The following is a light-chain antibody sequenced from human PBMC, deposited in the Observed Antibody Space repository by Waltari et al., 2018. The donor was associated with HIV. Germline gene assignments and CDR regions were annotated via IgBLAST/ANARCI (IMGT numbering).Light chain of an antibody. J-gene: IGLJ3*02. V-gene: IGLV1-51*01. CDR3: GTWDTSLTAGV. Sequence: QSVLTQPPSVSAAPGQTVTISCSGSSSTIGNNSVSWFQQPPGTAPKPLISDNHKRPAGIPDRFSASRSGTSATLAVTGLQIGDEADYYCGTWDTSLTAGVFGGGTKLTVL. CDR2: DNH. CDR1: SSTIGNNS.